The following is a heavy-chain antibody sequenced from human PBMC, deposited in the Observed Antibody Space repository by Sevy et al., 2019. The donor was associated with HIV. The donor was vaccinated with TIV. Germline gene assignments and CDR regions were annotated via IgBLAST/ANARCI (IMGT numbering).Heavy chain of an antibody. J-gene: IGHJ4*02. Sequence: GGSLRLSCAASGFTFSSYAMSWVRQAPGKGLEWVSAISGSGGSTYYADSVKGRFTISRDNSKNTLYLQMNSLRAEDTAVYYCAKDGRLGGRAAAGLGVTRNKQLDYWGQGTLVTVSS. CDR3: AKDGRLGGRAAAGLGVTRNKQLDY. CDR2: ISGSGGST. CDR1: GFTFSSYA. D-gene: IGHD6-13*01. V-gene: IGHV3-23*01.